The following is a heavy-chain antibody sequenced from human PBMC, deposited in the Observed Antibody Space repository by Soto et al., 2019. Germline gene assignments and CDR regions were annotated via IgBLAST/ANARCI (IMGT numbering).Heavy chain of an antibody. Sequence: SWVRQDPGKGLEWVSAISGSGGSTYYADSVKGRFTISRDNSKNTLYLQMNSLRAEDTAVYYCAKDLSFLAYWGQGTLVTGSS. CDR2: ISGSGGST. J-gene: IGHJ4*02. V-gene: IGHV3-23*01. CDR3: AKDLSFLAY. D-gene: IGHD3-10*01.